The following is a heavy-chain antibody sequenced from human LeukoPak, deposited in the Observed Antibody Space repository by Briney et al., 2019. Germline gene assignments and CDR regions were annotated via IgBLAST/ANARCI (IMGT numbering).Heavy chain of an antibody. Sequence: SETLSLTCAVSGYSISNCFYWGWIRQPPGKGREWIGSMFHSGSTYYNPSLKSRVAMSVDTSKNQFSLKLSSVTAADTAVYYCARDSGTYHTLNSWGQGTLVTVSS. V-gene: IGHV4-38-2*02. CDR3: ARDSGTYHTLNS. J-gene: IGHJ4*02. D-gene: IGHD1-26*01. CDR1: GYSISNCFY. CDR2: MFHSGST.